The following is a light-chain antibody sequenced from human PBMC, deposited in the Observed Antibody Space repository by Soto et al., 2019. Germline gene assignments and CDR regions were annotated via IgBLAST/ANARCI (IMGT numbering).Light chain of an antibody. Sequence: EIVLTQSPATLSLSPGETATLSCRASQSISRYLAWYQQKPGQAPRLLIYDASIRATGIPARFRGGGSETDFTLTISSLAPEDFAIYYCQQRGTWPRVTFGGGNKVEIK. V-gene: IGKV3-11*01. CDR1: QSISRY. J-gene: IGKJ4*01. CDR3: QQRGTWPRVT. CDR2: DAS.